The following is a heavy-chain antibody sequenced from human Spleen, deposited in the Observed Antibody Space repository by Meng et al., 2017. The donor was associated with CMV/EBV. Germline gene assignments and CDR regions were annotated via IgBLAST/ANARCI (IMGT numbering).Heavy chain of an antibody. CDR1: TSYG. V-gene: IGHV1-18*04. CDR3: ARDKRGPSSSRYYGLHYWFDP. J-gene: IGHJ5*02. CDR2: IRVYNGNT. Sequence: TSYGISWVRQAPGQGLEWMGWIRVYNGNTNYTQKFQGRVTMTTDTSTSTAYMELKRLRSDDTAVYYCARDKRGPSSSRYYGLHYWFDPWGQGTLVTVSS. D-gene: IGHD6-13*01.